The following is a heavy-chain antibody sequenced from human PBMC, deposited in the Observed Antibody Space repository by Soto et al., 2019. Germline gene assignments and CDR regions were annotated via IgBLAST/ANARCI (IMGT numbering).Heavy chain of an antibody. Sequence: EVQLLESGGGLAQPGGSLRLSCAASGFTFNPYAMNWVRQAPGKGLEWVSTIRGSGAGTYYADSVKGRFTISGDNSKNTLYLQMNSLRAEDTAVYFCAKGFGISWQYYFDYWGQGTLVTVSS. CDR1: GFTFNPYA. D-gene: IGHD6-13*01. V-gene: IGHV3-23*01. CDR2: IRGSGAGT. J-gene: IGHJ4*02. CDR3: AKGFGISWQYYFDY.